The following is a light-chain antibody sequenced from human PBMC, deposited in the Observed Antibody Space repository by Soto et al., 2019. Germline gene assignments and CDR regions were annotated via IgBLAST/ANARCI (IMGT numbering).Light chain of an antibody. V-gene: IGKV1-27*01. CDR2: AAS. J-gene: IGKJ4*01. Sequence: DIHMTRSPSTLSASFGDRVTITCRASQGIGVYLAWFQQKPGNAPKLLIYAASTLQSGVPSRFSGSGSGTDFTLTISGLQPEDVATYYCQKYNSAPLTFGGGTKVEIK. CDR1: QGIGVY. CDR3: QKYNSAPLT.